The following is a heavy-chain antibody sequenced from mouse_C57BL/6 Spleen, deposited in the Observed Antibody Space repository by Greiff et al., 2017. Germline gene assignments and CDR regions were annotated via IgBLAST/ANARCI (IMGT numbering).Heavy chain of an antibody. CDR1: GYTFTSYW. CDR3: ARSDYDGYYGY. CDR2: IHPNSGST. Sequence: QVQLKQPGAELVKPGASVKLSCKASGYTFTSYWMHWVKQRPGQGLEWIGMIHPNSGSTNYNEKFKSKATLTVDKSSSTAYMQLSSLTSEDSAVYYCARSDYDGYYGYWGQGTTLTVSS. J-gene: IGHJ2*01. D-gene: IGHD2-3*01. V-gene: IGHV1-64*01.